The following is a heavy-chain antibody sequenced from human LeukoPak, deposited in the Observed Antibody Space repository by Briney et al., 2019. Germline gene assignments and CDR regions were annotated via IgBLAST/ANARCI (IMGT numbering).Heavy chain of an antibody. D-gene: IGHD2-15*01. CDR3: ARGQDIPRTFSVTVGNFDY. CDR2: IRFDGSHK. Sequence: GGSLRLSCAASGFAFSNYGMHWVRQAPGKGLEWVAVIRFDGSHKYYVDSVKGRFTISRDNSKNTLSLQMNSLRAEDTAVYYCARGQDIPRTFSVTVGNFDYWGQGTLVTVSS. J-gene: IGHJ4*02. CDR1: GFAFSNYG. V-gene: IGHV3-33*01.